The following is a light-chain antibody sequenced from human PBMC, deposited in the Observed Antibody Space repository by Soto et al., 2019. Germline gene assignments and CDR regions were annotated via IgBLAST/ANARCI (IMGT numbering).Light chain of an antibody. CDR3: ATWDTSLPAGM. CDR1: SSNIGAGFD. V-gene: IGLV1-40*01. CDR2: DNN. J-gene: IGLJ3*02. Sequence: QSVLTQPPSVSGAPGQRVTISCTGSSSNIGAGFDVHWYQQLPGTAPKLLIYDNNNRPSGVPDRFSGSKSGTSATLAITGLQTGDEADYYCATWDTSLPAGMFGGGTKLTVL.